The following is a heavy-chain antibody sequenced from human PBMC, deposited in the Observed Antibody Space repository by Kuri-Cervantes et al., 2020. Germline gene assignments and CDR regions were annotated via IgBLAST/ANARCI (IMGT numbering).Heavy chain of an antibody. CDR2: ISSSSSYI. J-gene: IGHJ4*02. V-gene: IGHV3-21*01. CDR3: ARVPFGYSISDY. D-gene: IGHD2-15*01. Sequence: GESLKISCAASGFTSSSYWMSWVRQAPGKGLEWVSSISSSSSYIYYADSVKGRFTISRDNAKNSLYLQMNSLRAEDTAVYYCARVPFGYSISDYWGQGTLVTVSS. CDR1: GFTSSSYW.